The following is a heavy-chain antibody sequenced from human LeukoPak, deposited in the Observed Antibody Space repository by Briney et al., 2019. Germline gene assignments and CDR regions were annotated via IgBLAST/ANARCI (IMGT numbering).Heavy chain of an antibody. Sequence: GGSLRLSCAASGFTFSSYAMHWVRQAPGKGLEWVAVTSYDGSNKYYADSVKGRFTISRDNSKNTLYLQMNSLRAEDTAVYYCARDRAYRITMVRGVLDYWGQGTLVTVSS. V-gene: IGHV3-30*04. CDR3: ARDRAYRITMVRGVLDY. D-gene: IGHD3-10*01. CDR1: GFTFSSYA. J-gene: IGHJ4*02. CDR2: TSYDGSNK.